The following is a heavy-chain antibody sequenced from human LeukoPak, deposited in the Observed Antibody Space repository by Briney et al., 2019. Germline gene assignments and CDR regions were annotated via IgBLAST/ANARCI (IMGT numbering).Heavy chain of an antibody. J-gene: IGHJ3*02. Sequence: SQTLSLTCTVSGGSISSGGYYWSWIRQHPGKGLEWIGYIYYSGSTYYNPSLKSRVTISVDTSKNQFSLKLSPVTAADTAVYYCATYTVMDAFDIWGQGTMVTVSS. CDR1: GGSISSGGYY. CDR3: ATYTVMDAFDI. V-gene: IGHV4-31*03. CDR2: IYYSGST. D-gene: IGHD4-11*01.